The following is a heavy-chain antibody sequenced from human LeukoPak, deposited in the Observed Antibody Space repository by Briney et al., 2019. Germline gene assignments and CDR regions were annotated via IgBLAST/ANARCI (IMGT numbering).Heavy chain of an antibody. D-gene: IGHD2-15*01. CDR1: GFTFDDYA. Sequence: GRSLRLSCAASGFTFDDYAMHWVRQAPGKGLEWVSGISWNSGSIGYADSVKGRFTISRDNSKNTLYLQMNSLRAEDTAVYYCAKDYRGYCSGGSCYQHYWGQGTLVTVSS. CDR3: AKDYRGYCSGGSCYQHY. J-gene: IGHJ4*02. CDR2: ISWNSGSI. V-gene: IGHV3-9*01.